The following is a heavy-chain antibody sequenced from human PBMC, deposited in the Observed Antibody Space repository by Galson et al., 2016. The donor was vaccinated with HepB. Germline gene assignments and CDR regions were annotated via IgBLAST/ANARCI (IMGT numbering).Heavy chain of an antibody. V-gene: IGHV3-21*01. CDR1: GLTFSTYG. CDR3: ARDIAASGAADTWFDP. CDR2: ISPTSTYI. Sequence: SLRLSCAASGLTFSTYGMNWVRQAPGKGLEWVSSISPTSTYIYYADSVRGRFTISRDNAGNSLFLQMNSLRAEDTAVYYCARDIAASGAADTWFDPWGQGTLVTVSS. D-gene: IGHD6-25*01. J-gene: IGHJ5*02.